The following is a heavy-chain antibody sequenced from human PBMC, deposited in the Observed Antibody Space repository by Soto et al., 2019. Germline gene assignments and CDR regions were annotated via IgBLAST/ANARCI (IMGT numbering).Heavy chain of an antibody. V-gene: IGHV1-69*02. CDR1: GGTFSIYT. Sequence: SVKVSCKASGGTFSIYTISWVRQAPGQGLEWMGRIIPILGIANYAQKFQGRVTITADKSTSTAYMELSSLRSEDTAVYYCAKAAAGTWLFDPWGQGTLVTVSS. CDR2: IIPILGIA. J-gene: IGHJ5*02. CDR3: AKAAAGTWLFDP. D-gene: IGHD6-13*01.